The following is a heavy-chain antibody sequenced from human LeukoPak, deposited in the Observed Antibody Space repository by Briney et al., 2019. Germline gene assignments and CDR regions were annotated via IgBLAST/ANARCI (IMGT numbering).Heavy chain of an antibody. CDR2: IYYSGST. J-gene: IGHJ5*02. D-gene: IGHD3-9*01. V-gene: IGHV4-39*01. Sequence: SETLSLTCTVSGDSISSSSSYWGWIRQPPGEGLEWIGSIYYSGSTYYNPSLKSRVTISVDTSKNQFSLKLSSVTAADTAVYYCARHYGSFDWLGWFDPWGQGTLVTVSS. CDR3: ARHYGSFDWLGWFDP. CDR1: GDSISSSSSY.